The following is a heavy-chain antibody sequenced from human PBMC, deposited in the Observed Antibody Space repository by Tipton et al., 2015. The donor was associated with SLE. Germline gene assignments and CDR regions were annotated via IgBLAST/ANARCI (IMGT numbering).Heavy chain of an antibody. Sequence: QLVQSVAEVKKPGASVKVSCKASGYAFTDYFVHWVRQAPGQGLEWVGWINPNNGDTDYAQKFQGRVTMTRDTSISTAYMELIRLRSDDTAVYYCARGAGYNSGGKWFDPWGQGSLVTVSS. CDR2: INPNNGDT. CDR3: ARGAGYNSGGKWFDP. J-gene: IGHJ5*02. V-gene: IGHV1-2*02. D-gene: IGHD6-19*01. CDR1: GYAFTDYF.